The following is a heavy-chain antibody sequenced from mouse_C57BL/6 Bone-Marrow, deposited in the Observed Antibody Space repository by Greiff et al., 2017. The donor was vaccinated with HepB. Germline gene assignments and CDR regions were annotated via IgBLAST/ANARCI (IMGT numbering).Heavy chain of an antibody. Sequence: EVKLMESGGDLVKPGGSLNLSCAASGFTFSSYGMSWVRQTPDKRLEWVATISSGGSYTYYPDSVKGRFTISRDNAKNTLYLQMSSLKSEDTAMYYCARQFFAYWGQGTLVTVSA. J-gene: IGHJ3*01. CDR1: GFTFSSYG. V-gene: IGHV5-6*01. CDR2: ISSGGSYT. CDR3: ARQFFAY.